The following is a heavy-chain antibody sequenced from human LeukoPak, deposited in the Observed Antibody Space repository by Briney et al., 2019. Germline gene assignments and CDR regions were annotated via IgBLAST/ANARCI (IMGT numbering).Heavy chain of an antibody. CDR2: IIPIFGTA. CDR3: AMGYDDSSGYYPTYYYYMDV. V-gene: IGHV1-69*05. Sequence: SVKVSCKASGGTFSSHAISWVRQAPGQGLEWMGGIIPIFGTANYAQKFQGRVTITTDESTSTAYMELSSLRSEDTAVYYCAMGYDDSSGYYPTYYYYMDVWGKGTTVTVSS. D-gene: IGHD3-22*01. CDR1: GGTFSSHA. J-gene: IGHJ6*03.